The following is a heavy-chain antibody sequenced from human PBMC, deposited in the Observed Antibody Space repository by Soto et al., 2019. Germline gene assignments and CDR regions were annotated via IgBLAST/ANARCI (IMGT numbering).Heavy chain of an antibody. CDR1: GGSIDSTNW. V-gene: IGHV4-4*02. CDR2: IYHTGST. Sequence: PSETLSLTCAVSGGSIDSTNWWSGVRQPPGKGLEWIGEIYHTGSTNYKPSLKSRVTISVDKSKNQFSLKVSSVTAADTAVYYCARLQGYCITTGCYGHYAMDVWGQGTTVTVSS. D-gene: IGHD2-2*01. CDR3: ARLQGYCITTGCYGHYAMDV. J-gene: IGHJ6*02.